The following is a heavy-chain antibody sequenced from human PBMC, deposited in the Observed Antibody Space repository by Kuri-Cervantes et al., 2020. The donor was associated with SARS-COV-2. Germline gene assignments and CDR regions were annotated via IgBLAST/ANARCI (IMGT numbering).Heavy chain of an antibody. CDR2: ISYNGST. Sequence: SETLSLTCAVSGGSISSRYWSWIRQPPGKGLEWIGYISYNGSTNYSPSLKSRVTISVDTSKNQFSLKLSSVTAADTAVCYCARSRGAIFAVIFNYIDYWGQGTLVTVSS. J-gene: IGHJ4*02. V-gene: IGHV4-59*11. CDR3: ARSRGAIFAVIFNYIDY. CDR1: GGSISSRY. D-gene: IGHD3-3*01.